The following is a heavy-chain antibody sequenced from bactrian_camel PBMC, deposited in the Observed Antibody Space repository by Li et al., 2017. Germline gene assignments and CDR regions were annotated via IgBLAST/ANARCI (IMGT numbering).Heavy chain of an antibody. J-gene: IGHJ4*01. CDR1: VYTSGFWC. D-gene: IGHD5*01. Sequence: HVQLVESGGGSVQAGGSLRLSCKSNVYTSGFWCMGWFRHGPGQEGVAYIDSQGLSTYADAVKGRFSISRDNAKYTIYLQMDSLKPEDTAMYTCGIGGPLHYGGYWYEFQILGQGTQVTVS. V-gene: IGHV3S53*01. CDR2: IDSQGLS.